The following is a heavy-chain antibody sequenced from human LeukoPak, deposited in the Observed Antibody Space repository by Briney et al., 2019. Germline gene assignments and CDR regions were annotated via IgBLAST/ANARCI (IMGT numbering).Heavy chain of an antibody. CDR3: ARASGYSTLMDV. V-gene: IGHV4-4*07. CDR2: FYISGST. J-gene: IGHJ6*03. CDR1: VDSITSYF. Sequence: SETLSLTCTVSVDSITSYFWSWIRQPARKGREWIGRFYISGSTNYNPSLKSRVTMSVDTSESLFSQRLSSVTAADTAVYYCARASGYSTLMDVWGKGTTVTVSS. D-gene: IGHD5-12*01.